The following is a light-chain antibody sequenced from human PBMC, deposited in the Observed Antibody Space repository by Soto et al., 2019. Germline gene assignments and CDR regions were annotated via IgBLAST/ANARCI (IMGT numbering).Light chain of an antibody. J-gene: IGLJ2*01. V-gene: IGLV4-60*03. CDR2: LEGSGSY. CDR3: ETWDSNTYVV. Sequence: QLVLTQSSSASASLGSSVKLTCTLSSGHSSYIIAWHQQQPGKAPRYLMKLEGSGSYNKGSGVPDRFSGSSSGADRYLTISNLQSEDEADYYCETWDSNTYVVFGGGTKLPS. CDR1: SGHSSYI.